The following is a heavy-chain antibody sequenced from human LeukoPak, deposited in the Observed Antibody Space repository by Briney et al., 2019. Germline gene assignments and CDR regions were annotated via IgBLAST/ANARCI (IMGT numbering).Heavy chain of an antibody. CDR3: ARRKYCSGGSCPFDAFDI. J-gene: IGHJ3*02. Sequence: GESLKISCKGSGYSFTSYWIGWVRQMPGKGLEWMGIIYPGDSDTRYSPSFQGQVTISADKSISTAYLQWSSLKASDTAMYYCARRKYCSGGSCPFDAFDIWGQGTMVTVSS. CDR1: GYSFTSYW. D-gene: IGHD2-15*01. CDR2: IYPGDSDT. V-gene: IGHV5-51*01.